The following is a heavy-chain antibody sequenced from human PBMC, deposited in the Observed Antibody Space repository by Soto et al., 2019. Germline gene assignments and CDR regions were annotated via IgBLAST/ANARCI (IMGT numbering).Heavy chain of an antibody. Sequence: SETLSLTCAVYGGSFSGYYWSWIRQPPGKGLEWIGEINHSGSTNYNPSLKSRVTISVDTSKNQFSLKLSSVTAADTAVYYCARGTVVIVADTYYYYYGMDVWGQGTTVTVS. D-gene: IGHD5-12*01. CDR2: INHSGST. CDR1: GGSFSGYY. V-gene: IGHV4-34*01. CDR3: ARGTVVIVADTYYYYYGMDV. J-gene: IGHJ6*02.